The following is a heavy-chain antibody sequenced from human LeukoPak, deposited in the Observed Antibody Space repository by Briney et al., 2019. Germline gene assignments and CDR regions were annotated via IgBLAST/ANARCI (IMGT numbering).Heavy chain of an antibody. CDR2: IYYSGST. CDR1: GGSISSGGYY. V-gene: IGHV4-31*03. D-gene: IGHD2-15*01. Sequence: PSQTLSLTCTVSGGSISSGGYYWSWIRQHPGTGLEWIGYIYYSGSTYYNPSLKSRVTISVDTSKNQFSLKLSSVTAADTAVYYCARRYCSGGSCYFDYWGQGTLVTVSS. J-gene: IGHJ4*02. CDR3: ARRYCSGGSCYFDY.